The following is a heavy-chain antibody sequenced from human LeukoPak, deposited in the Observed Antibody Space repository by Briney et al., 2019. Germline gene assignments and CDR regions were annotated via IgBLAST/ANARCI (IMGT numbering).Heavy chain of an antibody. D-gene: IGHD3-22*01. Sequence: ASVKVSCKASGCTFTSYGISWVRQAPGQGLEWMGWISAYNGNTNYAQKLQGRVTMTTDTSTSTAYMELRSLRSDDTAVYYCASAYDRSGYYYYWGQGTLVPVSS. CDR1: GCTFTSYG. V-gene: IGHV1-18*01. CDR2: ISAYNGNT. CDR3: ASAYDRSGYYYY. J-gene: IGHJ4*02.